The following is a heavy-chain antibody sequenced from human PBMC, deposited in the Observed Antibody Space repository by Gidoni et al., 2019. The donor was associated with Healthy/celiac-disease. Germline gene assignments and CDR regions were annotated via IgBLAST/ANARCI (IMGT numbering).Heavy chain of an antibody. D-gene: IGHD3-22*01. CDR1: GGSISSSNW. CDR3: ARRYYYDSSGYYGVDYYGMDV. Sequence: QVQLQESGPGLVKPSGTLSLTCAVSGGSISSSNWWSGVRQPPGKGLEWIGEIYHSGSTNYNPSLKSRVTISVDKSKNQFSLKLSSVTAADTAVYYCARRYYYDSSGYYGVDYYGMDVWGQGTTVTVSS. CDR2: IYHSGST. J-gene: IGHJ6*02. V-gene: IGHV4-4*02.